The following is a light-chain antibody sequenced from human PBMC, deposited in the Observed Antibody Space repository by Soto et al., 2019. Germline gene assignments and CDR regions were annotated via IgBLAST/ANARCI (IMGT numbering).Light chain of an antibody. CDR2: GAS. CDR1: QGIGDT. V-gene: IGKV3-11*01. Sequence: EIVLTQSPATLSLSPGERATLSCRASQGIGDTLAWYQHKPGQAPRLLIYGASSRATGIPDRFSGSGSGTDFTLTISSLEPEDFAVYYCQQHAHWPLTFGGGTKVDIK. CDR3: QQHAHWPLT. J-gene: IGKJ4*01.